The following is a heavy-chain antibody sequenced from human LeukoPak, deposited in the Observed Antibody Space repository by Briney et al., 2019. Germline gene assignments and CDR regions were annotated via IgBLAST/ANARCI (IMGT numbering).Heavy chain of an antibody. D-gene: IGHD3-10*02. Sequence: PGRSLRLSCAASGFTFDDYAMHWVRQAPGKGLEWVSGISWNSGSIGYADSVKGRFTISRDNAKNTLALQMNSLRAEDTAVYYCARDTMLGMGNPWGQGTLVTVSS. J-gene: IGHJ5*02. CDR1: GFTFDDYA. V-gene: IGHV3-9*01. CDR2: ISWNSGSI. CDR3: ARDTMLGMGNP.